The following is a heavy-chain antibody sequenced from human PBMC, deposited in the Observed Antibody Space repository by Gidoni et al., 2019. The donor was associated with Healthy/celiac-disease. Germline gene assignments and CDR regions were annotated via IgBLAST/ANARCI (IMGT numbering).Heavy chain of an antibody. V-gene: IGHV3-23*01. CDR3: AKATRPSPPYYYYGMDV. D-gene: IGHD2-15*01. J-gene: IGHJ6*02. Sequence: KGRFTISRDNSKNTLYLQMNSLRAEDTAVYYCAKATRPSPPYYYYGMDVWGQGTTVTVSS.